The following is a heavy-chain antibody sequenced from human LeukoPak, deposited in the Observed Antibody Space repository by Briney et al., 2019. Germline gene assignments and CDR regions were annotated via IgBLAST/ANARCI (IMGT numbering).Heavy chain of an antibody. CDR2: IYYSGST. CDR1: GGSISSYY. CDR3: ASNPFRKMATGSYADY. Sequence: SETLSLTCTVSGGSISSYYWSWIRQPPGKGLEWIGYIYYSGSTNYNPSLKSRVTISVDTSKNQFSLKLSSVTAADTAVYYCASNPFRKMATGSYADYWGQGTLVTVSS. D-gene: IGHD3-16*01. J-gene: IGHJ4*02. V-gene: IGHV4-59*01.